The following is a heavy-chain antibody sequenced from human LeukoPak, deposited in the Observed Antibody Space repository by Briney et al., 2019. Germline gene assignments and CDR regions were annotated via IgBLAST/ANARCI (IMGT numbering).Heavy chain of an antibody. CDR2: IYTSGST. CDR3: AKGNPFYDY. Sequence: SQTLSLTCTVSGGFLSSGSDYWSWIRQSAGKGLEWIGRIYTSGSTYYSPSLKSRVIISLDTSENQFSLTLSSVTAADTAVYYCAKGNPFYDYWGQGTLVTVSS. D-gene: IGHD5/OR15-5a*01. V-gene: IGHV4-61*02. CDR1: GGFLSSGSDY. J-gene: IGHJ4*02.